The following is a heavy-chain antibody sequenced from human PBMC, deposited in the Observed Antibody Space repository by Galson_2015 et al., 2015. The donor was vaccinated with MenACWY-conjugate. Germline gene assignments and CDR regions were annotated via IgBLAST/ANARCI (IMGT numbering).Heavy chain of an antibody. V-gene: IGHV4-59*01. CDR1: GGSITSYY. CDR2: MYYSGSA. D-gene: IGHD3-3*02. J-gene: IGHJ4*02. Sequence: SGGSITSYYWSWIRQPPGKGLEWIGYMYYSGSANYNPSLKSRVTISVDTSKNQFSLTMTSVTAADTAVYYCARGVNLASMAGYWGQGTLVTVSS. CDR3: ARGVNLASMAGY.